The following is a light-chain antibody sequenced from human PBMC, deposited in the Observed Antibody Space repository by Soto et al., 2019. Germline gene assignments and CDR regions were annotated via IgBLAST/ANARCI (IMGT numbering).Light chain of an antibody. CDR1: SSDVGGYNY. CDR3: SSHAGVNNYLV. Sequence: QSALTQPPSASGSPGQSVTISCTGTSSDVGGYNYVSWYQQYPGKAPRLMIDEVNKRPSGVPDRFSGSKSGNRASLTVSGLQAEDEADYYCSSHAGVNNYLVFGGGTKVTVL. J-gene: IGLJ2*01. V-gene: IGLV2-8*01. CDR2: EVN.